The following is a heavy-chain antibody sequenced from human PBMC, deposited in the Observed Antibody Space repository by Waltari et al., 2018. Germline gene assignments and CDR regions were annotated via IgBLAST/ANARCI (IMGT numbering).Heavy chain of an antibody. V-gene: IGHV1-69*08. J-gene: IGHJ3*02. CDR2: IIPIFGTA. CDR3: ARDIVSSGLLDAFDI. Sequence: QVQLVQSGAEVKKPGSSVKVSCKASGGTFSSYAISWVRQDPGQGLEWMGRIIPIFGTANYAQKFQGRVTITADKSTSTAYMELSSLRSEDTAVYYCARDIVSSGLLDAFDIWGQGTMVTVSS. CDR1: GGTFSSYA. D-gene: IGHD3-22*01.